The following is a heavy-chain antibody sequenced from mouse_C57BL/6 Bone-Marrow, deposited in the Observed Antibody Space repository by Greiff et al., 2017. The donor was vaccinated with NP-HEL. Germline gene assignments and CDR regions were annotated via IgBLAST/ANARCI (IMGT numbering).Heavy chain of an antibody. Sequence: VQLKESGAELVRPGASVKLSCTASGFNIKDAYMHWVKQRPEQGLEWIGWIDPENGDTEYASKFQGKATITADTSSNTAYLQLSSLTSEDTAVYYCTTYSNYYWGQGTTLTVSS. D-gene: IGHD2-5*01. CDR3: TTYSNYY. J-gene: IGHJ2*01. V-gene: IGHV14-4*01. CDR2: IDPENGDT. CDR1: GFNIKDAY.